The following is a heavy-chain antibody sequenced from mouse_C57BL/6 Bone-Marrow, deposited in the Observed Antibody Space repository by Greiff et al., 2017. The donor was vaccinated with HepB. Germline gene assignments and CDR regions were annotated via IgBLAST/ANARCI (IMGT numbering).Heavy chain of an antibody. D-gene: IGHD1-1*01. CDR3: ARHGSSPLDY. Sequence: QVQLKESGAELARPGASVKMSCKASGYTFTSYTMHWVKQRPGQGLEWIGYINPSSGYTKYNQKFKDKATLTADKSSSTAYMQLSSLTSEDSAVYYCARHGSSPLDYWGQGTTLTVSS. J-gene: IGHJ2*01. CDR2: INPSSGYT. V-gene: IGHV1-4*01. CDR1: GYTFTSYT.